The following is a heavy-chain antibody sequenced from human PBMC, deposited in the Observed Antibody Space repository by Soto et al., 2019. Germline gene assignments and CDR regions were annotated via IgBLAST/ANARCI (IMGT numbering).Heavy chain of an antibody. CDR1: GFTFSSYG. V-gene: IGHV3-33*01. CDR2: IWYDGSNK. J-gene: IGHJ6*02. D-gene: IGHD2-15*01. Sequence: QVQLVESGGGVVQPGRSLRLSCAASGFTFSSYGMHWVRQAPGKGLEWVAVIWYDGSNKYYADSVKGRFTISRDNSKNTLYLQMNSLRAEDTAVYYCARSTVVRHLYGMDVWGQGTTVTVSS. CDR3: ARSTVVRHLYGMDV.